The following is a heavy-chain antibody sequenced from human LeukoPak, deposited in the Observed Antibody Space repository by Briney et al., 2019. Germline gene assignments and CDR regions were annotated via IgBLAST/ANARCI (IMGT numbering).Heavy chain of an antibody. J-gene: IGHJ4*02. D-gene: IGHD3-22*01. CDR1: GFTFSSYA. Sequence: GGSLRLSCVASGFTFSSYAMSWVRQAPGMGLEWVSTISGNGDGIYQSDSAKGRFTISRDKSKSTLFLQMSSLRVEDTAIYYCARSIPRYDGSAYYPDYWGQGTLVTVSS. V-gene: IGHV3-23*01. CDR3: ARSIPRYDGSAYYPDY. CDR2: ISGNGDGI.